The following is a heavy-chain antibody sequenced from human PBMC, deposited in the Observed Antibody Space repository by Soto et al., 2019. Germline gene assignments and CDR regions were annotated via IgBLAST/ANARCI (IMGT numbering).Heavy chain of an antibody. CDR1: EGTFNSYA. CDR3: ASGASRWYPYFLDS. CDR2: IIPYYNTL. J-gene: IGHJ4*02. D-gene: IGHD6-13*01. V-gene: IGHV1-69*01. Sequence: QAQVVQSGAEVRKPGSSVKLSCKASEGTFNSYAIAWVRQAPGQGLEWMGGIIPYYNTLNYAQKFQDRVTIPADDSTNIVYMELSSLRSDDTAVYFCASGASRWYPYFLDSWAQGTLVTVSS.